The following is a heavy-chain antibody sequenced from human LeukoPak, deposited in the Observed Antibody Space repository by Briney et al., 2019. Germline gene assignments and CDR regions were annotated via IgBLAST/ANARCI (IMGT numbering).Heavy chain of an antibody. Sequence: PSGTLSLTCTVSGGSISSSSYYWGWIRQPPGKGLEWIGSIYYSGSTYYNPSLKSRVTISVDTSKNQFSRKLSSVTAADTAVYYCARHLDQYYYDSSGYLDYWGQGTLVTVSS. CDR3: ARHLDQYYYDSSGYLDY. V-gene: IGHV4-39*01. CDR2: IYYSGST. D-gene: IGHD3-22*01. CDR1: GGSISSSSYY. J-gene: IGHJ4*02.